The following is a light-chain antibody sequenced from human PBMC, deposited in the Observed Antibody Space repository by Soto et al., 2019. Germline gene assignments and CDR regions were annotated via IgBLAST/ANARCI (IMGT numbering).Light chain of an antibody. CDR2: EVS. V-gene: IGLV2-8*01. CDR1: RSDVGGYNY. Sequence: QSALSQPPSASGSPGQSVTISRTGTRSDVGGYNYVSWYQQHPGKAPKLMIYEVSKRPSGVPDRFSGSKSGNTAALTVSGLQPEDDSNYYCSSYAGSNNVVFGGGTKLTVL. J-gene: IGLJ2*01. CDR3: SSYAGSNNVV.